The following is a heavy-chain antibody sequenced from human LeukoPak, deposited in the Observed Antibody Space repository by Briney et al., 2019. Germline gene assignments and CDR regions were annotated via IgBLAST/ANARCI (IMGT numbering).Heavy chain of an antibody. Sequence: PSETLSLTCAVSGGSISSSNWWSWVRQPPGKGLEWIGEIYHSGSTNYNPSLKSRVTISVDKSKNQFSLKLSSVTAADTAVYYSSSWYIGGERGWDDYWGQGTLVTVSS. V-gene: IGHV4-4*02. CDR3: SSWYIGGERGWDDY. J-gene: IGHJ4*02. CDR1: GGSISSSNW. D-gene: IGHD6-13*01. CDR2: IYHSGST.